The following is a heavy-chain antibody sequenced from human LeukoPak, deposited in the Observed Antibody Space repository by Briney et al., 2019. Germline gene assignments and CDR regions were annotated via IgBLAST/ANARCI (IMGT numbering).Heavy chain of an antibody. CDR3: ARISSGSYYNVDY. Sequence: GGSLRLSCAASGFTLSRYSMNWVRQAPGKGLEWVSSISSSSSYIYYADSVKGRFTISRDNAKNSLYLQMNSLRAEDTAVYYCARISSGSYYNVDYWGQGTLVTVSS. CDR2: ISSSSSYI. CDR1: GFTLSRYS. J-gene: IGHJ4*02. V-gene: IGHV3-21*01. D-gene: IGHD3-10*01.